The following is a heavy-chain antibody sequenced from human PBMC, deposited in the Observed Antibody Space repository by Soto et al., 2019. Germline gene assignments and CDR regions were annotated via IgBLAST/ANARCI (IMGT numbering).Heavy chain of an antibody. D-gene: IGHD2-15*01. CDR2: IDNGGST. CDR3: RKRSLLTALL. J-gene: IGHJ2*01. V-gene: IGHV4-39*01. CDR1: DGNIVNHADF. Sequence: TYTVSDGNIVNHADFWYLDWIRQPPGKGLEWIGSIDNGGSTHYNAPLKSRVIISADTSKNQFSLSLNSVTAAYTAVYYSRKRSLLTALLWGRGT.